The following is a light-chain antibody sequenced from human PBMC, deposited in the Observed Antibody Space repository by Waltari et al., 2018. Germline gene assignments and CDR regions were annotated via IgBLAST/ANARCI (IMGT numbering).Light chain of an antibody. CDR2: EVI. J-gene: IGLJ3*02. CDR1: SSDVGFYNL. CDR3: CSYVGRNIWV. V-gene: IGLV2-23*02. Sequence: QSALPQPAPVSGPPGRSITISCTGTSSDVGFYNLLPWYQQHPDKAPKLLVYEVIERPSGVSNRFSGSKSGNTASLTISGLQAEDEADYYCCSYVGRNIWVFGGGTKVTVL.